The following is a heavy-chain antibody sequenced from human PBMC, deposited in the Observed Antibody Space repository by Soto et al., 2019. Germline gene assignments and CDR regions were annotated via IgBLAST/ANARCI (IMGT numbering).Heavy chain of an antibody. J-gene: IGHJ6*02. Sequence: SETLSLTCAVYGGSFSGYYWSWIRQPPGKGLEWIGEINHSGSTNYNPSLKSRVTISVDTSKNQFSLKLSSATAADTAVYYCARAIVVVTALSYYYYGMDVWGQGTTVTVSS. CDR1: GGSFSGYY. D-gene: IGHD2-21*02. CDR3: ARAIVVVTALSYYYYGMDV. CDR2: INHSGST. V-gene: IGHV4-34*01.